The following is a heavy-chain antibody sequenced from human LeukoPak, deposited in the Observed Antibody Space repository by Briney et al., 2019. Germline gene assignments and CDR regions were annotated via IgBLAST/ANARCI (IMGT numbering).Heavy chain of an antibody. CDR3: ARLPLQAGDFDY. D-gene: IGHD6-19*01. Sequence: PGGSLRLSCAASGFTFDTYWMTWVRQAPGKGLEWVANIKTDGNDKNYVDSVKGRFTISRDNAKNSLYLQMNNVRVEDTAVYYCARLPLQAGDFDYWGQGTLVTVSS. J-gene: IGHJ4*02. CDR2: IKTDGNDK. CDR1: GFTFDTYW. V-gene: IGHV3-7*01.